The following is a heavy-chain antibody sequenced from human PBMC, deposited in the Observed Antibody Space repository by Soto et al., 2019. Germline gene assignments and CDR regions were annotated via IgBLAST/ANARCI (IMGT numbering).Heavy chain of an antibody. CDR1: GGSFSGYY. Sequence: SETLSLTCAVYGGSFSGYYWSWIRQPPGKGLEWIGEINHSGSTNYNPSLKSRVTISVDTSKNQFSLKLSSVTAADTAVYYCARGKQGDSPPQRAFDIWGQGTMVTVSS. CDR3: ARGKQGDSPPQRAFDI. J-gene: IGHJ3*02. V-gene: IGHV4-34*01. CDR2: INHSGST. D-gene: IGHD3-16*01.